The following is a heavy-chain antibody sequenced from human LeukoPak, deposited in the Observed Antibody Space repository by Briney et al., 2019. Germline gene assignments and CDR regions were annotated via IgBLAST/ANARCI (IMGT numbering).Heavy chain of an antibody. CDR2: IIPIFGTA. J-gene: IGHJ4*02. CDR1: GYTFTSYG. Sequence: VASVKVSCKASGYTFTSYGIIWVRQAPGQGLEWMGGIIPIFGTANYAQKFQGRVTITADESTSTAYMELSSLRSEDTAVYYCARTARIAAAGLDYWGQGTLVTVSS. V-gene: IGHV1-69*13. D-gene: IGHD6-13*01. CDR3: ARTARIAAAGLDY.